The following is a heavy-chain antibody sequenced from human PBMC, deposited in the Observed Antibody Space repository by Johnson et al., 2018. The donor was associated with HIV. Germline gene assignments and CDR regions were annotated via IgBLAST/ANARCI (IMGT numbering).Heavy chain of an antibody. V-gene: IGHV3-15*01. CDR3: ATTDIVGAFDI. Sequence: MQLVESGGGLVKPGGSLRLSCAASGFTFTNAWMSWVRQAPGKGLEWLGRIKSETDGGTTDYAAPVKDRFTISRDDSKNTLYMQMNILKVADAAVYYCATTDIVGAFDIWGQGTMVTVSS. CDR2: IKSETDGGTT. CDR1: GFTFTNAW. J-gene: IGHJ3*02. D-gene: IGHD2-15*01.